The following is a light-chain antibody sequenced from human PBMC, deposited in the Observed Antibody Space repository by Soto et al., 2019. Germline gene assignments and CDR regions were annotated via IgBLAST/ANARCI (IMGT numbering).Light chain of an antibody. V-gene: IGLV3-21*04. Sequence: SYELTQPPAVSVAPGKTARITCGGNNIGRKSVHWYQQKPGQAPVLVIYYDSDRPSGIPERFSGSNSGNTDTLSISRGEAGDESDCYCQVWDSRSDHRVFGEDTKHTV. CDR3: QVWDSRSDHRV. CDR1: NIGRKS. J-gene: IGLJ2*01. CDR2: YDS.